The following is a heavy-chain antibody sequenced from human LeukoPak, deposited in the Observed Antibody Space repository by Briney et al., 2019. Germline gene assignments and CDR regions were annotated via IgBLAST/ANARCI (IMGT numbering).Heavy chain of an antibody. CDR3: AGTYGSGSYPNY. V-gene: IGHV3-21*01. CDR1: GFTFSNYD. Sequence: GGSLRLSCAASGFTFSNYDMNWVRQAPGKGLEWVSSISSSSSYIYYADSVKGLFAISRDNAKNSLYLQMYSLRAEDTAVYYCAGTYGSGSYPNYWGQGTLVTVSS. D-gene: IGHD3-10*01. J-gene: IGHJ4*02. CDR2: ISSSSSYI.